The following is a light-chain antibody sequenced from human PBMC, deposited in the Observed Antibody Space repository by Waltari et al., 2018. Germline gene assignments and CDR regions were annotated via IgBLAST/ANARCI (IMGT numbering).Light chain of an antibody. CDR1: QHIHSW. Sequence: DIQLAQSPSTVSESVGDRVTITCRASQHIHSWLAWYQQKPGKAPKDLIYKASNLHSGVPSRFSGSGFGTEFTLTISILQPDDFATYYCQKYNRPWPFGQGTRVDIK. CDR2: KAS. CDR3: QKYNRPWP. J-gene: IGKJ1*01. V-gene: IGKV1-5*03.